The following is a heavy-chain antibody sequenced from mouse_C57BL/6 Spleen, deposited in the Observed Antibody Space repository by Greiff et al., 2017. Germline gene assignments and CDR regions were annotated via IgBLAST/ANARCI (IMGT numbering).Heavy chain of an antibody. V-gene: IGHV1-52*01. J-gene: IGHJ4*01. CDR2: IDPSDSET. CDR3: ARGMRGNCDYYAMGY. D-gene: IGHD2-1*01. CDR1: GYTFTSYW. Sequence: VQLKQPGAELVRPGSSVKLSCKASGYTFTSYWMHWVKQRPIQGLEWIGNIDPSDSETHYNQKFKDKATLTVDKSSSTAYMQLSSLTAEDSAVYYCARGMRGNCDYYAMGYWGQGTSVTVSS.